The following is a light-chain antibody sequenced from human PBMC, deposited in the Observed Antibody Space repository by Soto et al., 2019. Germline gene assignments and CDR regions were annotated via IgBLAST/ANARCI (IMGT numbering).Light chain of an antibody. V-gene: IGLV2-14*03. CDR1: SSDVGGYNY. J-gene: IGLJ1*01. CDR2: DVS. CDR3: SSFRTGTVYV. Sequence: QSALTQPASVSGSPGQSITISCTGTSSDVGGYNYVSWYQLHPGKAPRLMIFDVSNRPSGVSNRFSGSKSGNTASLSISGLHAEDEADYYCSSFRTGTVYVFGPGTKVTVL.